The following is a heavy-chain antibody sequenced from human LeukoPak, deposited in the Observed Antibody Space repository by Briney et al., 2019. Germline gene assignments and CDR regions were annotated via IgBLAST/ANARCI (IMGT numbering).Heavy chain of an antibody. J-gene: IGHJ3*02. V-gene: IGHV6-1*01. CDR3: ARVGWRSYYGSGSLGIPEKGADI. CDR1: GDSVSSNSAA. D-gene: IGHD3-10*01. CDR2: TYYRSKWYN. Sequence: SQTLSLTCAISGDSVSSNSAAWNWIRQSPSRGLEWLGRTYYRSKWYNDYAVSVKSRITINPDTSKNQFSLQLNSVTPEDTAVYYCARVGWRSYYGSGSLGIPEKGADIWGQGTMVTVSS.